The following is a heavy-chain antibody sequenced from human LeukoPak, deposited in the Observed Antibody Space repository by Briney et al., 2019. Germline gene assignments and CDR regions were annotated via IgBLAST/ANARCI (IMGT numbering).Heavy chain of an antibody. J-gene: IGHJ6*02. CDR3: ARSNSSSWYYYYYYGMDV. CDR1: GFTFGDYA. D-gene: IGHD6-13*01. V-gene: IGHV3-48*01. Sequence: GGSLRLSCTASGFTFGDYAMSWFRQAPGKGLEWVSYISSSSSTIYYADSVKGRFTISRDNAKNSLYLQMNSLRAEDTAVYYCARSNSSSWYYYYYYGMDVWGQGTTVTVSS. CDR2: ISSSSSTI.